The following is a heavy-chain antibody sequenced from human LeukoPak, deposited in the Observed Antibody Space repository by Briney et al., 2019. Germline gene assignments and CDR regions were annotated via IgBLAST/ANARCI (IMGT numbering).Heavy chain of an antibody. D-gene: IGHD3-22*01. CDR2: IYSGGST. V-gene: IGHV3-53*01. J-gene: IGHJ6*03. CDR1: GFTVSSNY. CDR3: ASSYYDSSGYYPYYYYYYMDV. Sequence: GGSLRLFCAASGFTVSSNYMSWVRQAPGKGLEWVSVIYSGGSTYYADSVKGRFTISRDNSKNTLYLQMNSLRAEDTAVYYCASSYYDSSGYYPYYYYYYMDVWGKGTTVTVSS.